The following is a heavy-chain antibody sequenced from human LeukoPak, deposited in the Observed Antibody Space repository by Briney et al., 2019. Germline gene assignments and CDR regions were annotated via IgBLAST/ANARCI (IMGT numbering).Heavy chain of an antibody. CDR3: AKDRETTASGTFDY. J-gene: IGHJ4*02. V-gene: IGHV3-30*18. CDR1: GFTFSNYG. D-gene: IGHD6-13*01. Sequence: GRSLRLSCAASGFTFSNYGMHCVRQAPGKGLEWVAGISEDGVNKYYADSVKARFTISRDNSNNTLFLQMNNLRADDTAVYYCAKDRETTASGTFDYWGQGALVTVSP. CDR2: ISEDGVNK.